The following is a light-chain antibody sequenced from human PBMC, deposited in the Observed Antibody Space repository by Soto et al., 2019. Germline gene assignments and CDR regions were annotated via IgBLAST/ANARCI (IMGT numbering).Light chain of an antibody. CDR1: QNINSW. CDR2: DAS. CDR3: KQYYSYAYT. J-gene: IGKJ5*01. Sequence: DIQMTQSPTTLSASVGDRVTITCRASQNINSWLAWYQQKPGRAPKLLIYDASSLASGVPERFSGSGSGTEFSLTTSSLHPDDFATYHCKQYYSYAYTCGQGTRLDI. V-gene: IGKV1-5*01.